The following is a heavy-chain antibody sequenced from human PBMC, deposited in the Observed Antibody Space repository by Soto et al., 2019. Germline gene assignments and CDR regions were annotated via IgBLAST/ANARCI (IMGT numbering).Heavy chain of an antibody. V-gene: IGHV3-23*01. CDR2: ITASGYSA. J-gene: IGHJ4*02. Sequence: GGSLRLSCAASGLAFSNYAMTWVRHAPGKGLEWVSIITASGYSAYYGGAVKGRFTPSRDNCRSTLYLQMNGLRADDTAVYYCAKGDLLWDPFDFWGQGTLVTVSS. D-gene: IGHD3-16*01. CDR3: AKGDLLWDPFDF. CDR1: GLAFSNYA.